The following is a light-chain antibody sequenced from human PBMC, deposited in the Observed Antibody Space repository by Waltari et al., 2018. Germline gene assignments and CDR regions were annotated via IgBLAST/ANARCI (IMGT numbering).Light chain of an antibody. J-gene: IGLJ3*02. CDR2: EVS. CDR3: NSYAGNNNWV. CDR1: SSDVGGYND. Sequence: QSALTQPPSASGSPGQSVTISCPGPSSDVGGYNDVSWYQKPPAKAPKSMISEVSKRPSGVPDRFSGSKSGNTASLTVSGLQAEDEADYYCNSYAGNNNWVFGGGTKLTVL. V-gene: IGLV2-8*01.